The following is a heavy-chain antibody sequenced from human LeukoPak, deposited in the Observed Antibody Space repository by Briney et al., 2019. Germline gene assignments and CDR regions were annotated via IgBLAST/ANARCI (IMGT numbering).Heavy chain of an antibody. CDR1: GYSFTSYW. CDR3: ARRQKSSGRAVAGTQSFDY. J-gene: IGHJ4*02. CDR2: IYPGDSDT. D-gene: IGHD6-19*01. Sequence: GESLKISCKGSGYSFTSYWISWVRQMPGKGLEWMGIIYPGDSDTRYSPSFQGQVTISADKSISTAYLQWSSLKASDTAMYYCARRQKSSGRAVAGTQSFDYWGQGTLVTVSS. V-gene: IGHV5-51*01.